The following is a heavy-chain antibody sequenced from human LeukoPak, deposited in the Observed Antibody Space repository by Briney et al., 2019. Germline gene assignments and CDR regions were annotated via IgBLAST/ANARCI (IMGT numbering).Heavy chain of an antibody. Sequence: GGSLRLSCAASGLTFSSYAMSWVRQAPGKGLEWVSAISGSGGSTYYADSVKGRFTISRDNSKNTLYLQMNSLRAEDTAVYYCAKLSGGGSLPTDDYWGQGTLVTVSS. J-gene: IGHJ4*02. V-gene: IGHV3-23*01. CDR1: GLTFSSYA. CDR2: ISGSGGST. CDR3: AKLSGGGSLPTDDY. D-gene: IGHD1-26*01.